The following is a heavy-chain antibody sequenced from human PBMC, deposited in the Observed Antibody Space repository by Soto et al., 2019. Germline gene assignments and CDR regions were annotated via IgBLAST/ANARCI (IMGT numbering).Heavy chain of an antibody. J-gene: IGHJ5*02. CDR1: GGSINNYY. Sequence: QVQLQESGPGLVKPSETLSLTCTVSGGSINNYYWSWIRQPPGKGLEWIGYIYHSGSTNYNPSLKSRVTISLDASKNQFSLRLSSLPAADTAVYYCARAVPILQRDWFDPWGQGTLVTVSS. CDR2: IYHSGST. V-gene: IGHV4-59*01. D-gene: IGHD4-4*01. CDR3: ARAVPILQRDWFDP.